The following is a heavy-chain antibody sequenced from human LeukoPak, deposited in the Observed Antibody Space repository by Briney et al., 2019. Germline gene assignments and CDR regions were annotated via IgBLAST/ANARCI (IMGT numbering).Heavy chain of an antibody. CDR3: ARHMTVTGTRGFDY. CDR2: IQFTGST. V-gene: IGHV4-4*02. CDR1: GGSISRLNW. Sequence: PSETLSLTCDVSGGSISRLNWCSWVRQPPGKGLEWIGEIQFTGSTHYNPSLKSQVTISVDESRNQFSLKLSSVTAADTAVYYCARHMTVTGTRGFDYWGQGILVTVSS. D-gene: IGHD4-11*01. J-gene: IGHJ4*02.